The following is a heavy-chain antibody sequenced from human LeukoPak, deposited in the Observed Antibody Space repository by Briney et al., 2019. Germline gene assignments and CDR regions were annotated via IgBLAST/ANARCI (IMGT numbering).Heavy chain of an antibody. CDR2: IYYSGST. CDR1: GGSISSGDYY. V-gene: IGHV4-30-4*01. D-gene: IGHD2-2*01. Sequence: PSQTLSLTCTVSGGSISSGDYYWSWIRQPPGKGLEWIGYIYYSGSTYYNPSLKSRVTISVDTSKNQFSLKLSSVTAADTAVYYCARVFNNYSKGVDIWGRGTMVTVSS. J-gene: IGHJ3*02. CDR3: ARVFNNYSKGVDI.